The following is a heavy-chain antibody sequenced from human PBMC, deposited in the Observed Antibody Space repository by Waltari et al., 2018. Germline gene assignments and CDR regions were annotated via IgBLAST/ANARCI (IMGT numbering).Heavy chain of an antibody. Sequence: EVQLGESGGDLVQPGGSLRVSCAASGFTLSNYWIHWVRQAPVRGWVWVSCINGVGSRMTAADSVKGRFTLARDNAKSTVYLQMSSLRAEDTALYYCVRVDNNGLEPFDYWGQGTLVTVSS. CDR3: VRVDNNGLEPFDY. J-gene: IGHJ4*02. CDR2: INGVGSRM. V-gene: IGHV3-74*01. CDR1: GFTLSNYW. D-gene: IGHD1-1*01.